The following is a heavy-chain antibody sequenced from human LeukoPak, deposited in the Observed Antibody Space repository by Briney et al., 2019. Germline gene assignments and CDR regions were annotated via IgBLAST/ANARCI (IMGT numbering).Heavy chain of an antibody. Sequence: SETLSLTCTVSGGSISSSSYYWGWIRQPPGTGLEWIGRIYYSGSTYYNPSLKSRVTISVDTSKNQFSLKLSSVTAADTAVYYCARVGGIAAAGTRYDYWGQGTLVTVSS. V-gene: IGHV4-39*07. D-gene: IGHD6-13*01. J-gene: IGHJ4*02. CDR1: GGSISSSSYY. CDR2: IYYSGST. CDR3: ARVGGIAAAGTRYDY.